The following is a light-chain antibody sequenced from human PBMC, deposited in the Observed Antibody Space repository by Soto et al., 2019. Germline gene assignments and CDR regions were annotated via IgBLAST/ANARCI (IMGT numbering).Light chain of an antibody. CDR3: QQAKGFPRK. CDR1: QGVDTY. Sequence: DIQMTQSPSSVSASVGDRVTITCRASQGVDTYLAWYQLKPGKAPKLLIYAASNLQDEVPSRFSGSGSETHFTLTISSLQPEDFATYYCQQAKGFPRKFGEGTKVE. J-gene: IGKJ4*02. V-gene: IGKV1-12*01. CDR2: AAS.